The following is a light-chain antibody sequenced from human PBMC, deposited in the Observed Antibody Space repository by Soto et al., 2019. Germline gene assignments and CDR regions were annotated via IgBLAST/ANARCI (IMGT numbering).Light chain of an antibody. CDR3: QEYSNWPPGPRT. J-gene: IGKJ3*01. CDR2: GAS. CDR1: QSVSSD. Sequence: EIVMTQSPATLSVSPGERVTLSCRASQSVSSDLAWYQQKQGQAPRLLIHGASTRATGISGRFSASGSGTGFTLTSNGLQAEDFGVYYCQEYSNWPPGPRTVGPGTKVEIK. V-gene: IGKV3-15*01.